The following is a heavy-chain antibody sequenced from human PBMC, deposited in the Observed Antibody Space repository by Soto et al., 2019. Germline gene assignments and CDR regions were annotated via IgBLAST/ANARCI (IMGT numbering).Heavy chain of an antibody. V-gene: IGHV3-9*01. CDR1: GFTFDDYA. D-gene: IGHD3-10*01. J-gene: IGHJ4*02. CDR2: ISWNGAAT. Sequence: EVQLVESGGGLVQPGGSLRLSCAASGFTFDDYAIHWVRQAPGKGLEWVSGISWNGAATGYVDSVKGRFSISRDNTKXXXXXXXXXXXXXXXXXXXXXXXXXYGSGFDCWGQGTLVTVSS. CDR3: XXXXXYGSGFDC.